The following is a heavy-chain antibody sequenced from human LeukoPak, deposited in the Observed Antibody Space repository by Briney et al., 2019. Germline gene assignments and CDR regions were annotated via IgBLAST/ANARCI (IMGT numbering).Heavy chain of an antibody. Sequence: SVKLSCKSSGGTFSSYAISWERQAPGQGLEWMGGIIPIFGTANYAQKFQGRVTITADESTSTAYMELSSLRSEDTAVYYCARDALGYSSSYHLYWGQGTLVTVSS. CDR2: IIPIFGTA. D-gene: IGHD6-13*01. CDR3: ARDALGYSSSYHLY. CDR1: GGTFSSYA. J-gene: IGHJ4*02. V-gene: IGHV1-69*13.